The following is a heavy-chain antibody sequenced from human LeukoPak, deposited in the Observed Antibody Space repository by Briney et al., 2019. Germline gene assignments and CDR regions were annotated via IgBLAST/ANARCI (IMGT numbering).Heavy chain of an antibody. J-gene: IGHJ6*03. V-gene: IGHV1-8*01. CDR2: MNPNSGNT. CDR3: ARTPPVSDYDFWSGYYSYYYYYMDV. D-gene: IGHD3-3*01. CDR1: GYTFTSYD. Sequence: ASVKVSCKASGYTFTSYDINWVRQATGQGLEWMGWMNPNSGNTGYAQKFRGRVTMTRNTSISTAYMELSSLRSEDTAVYYCARTPPVSDYDFWSGYYSYYYYYMDVWGKGTTVTVSS.